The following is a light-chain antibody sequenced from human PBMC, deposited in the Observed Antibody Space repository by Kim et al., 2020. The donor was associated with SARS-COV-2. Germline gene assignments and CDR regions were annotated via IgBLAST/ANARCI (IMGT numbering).Light chain of an antibody. V-gene: IGLV3-1*01. CDR1: KLGDKY. CDR2: QDT. J-gene: IGLJ1*01. CDR3: QAWDSSTPYV. Sequence: SYELTQPPSVSVPPGQTASITCSGDKLGDKYTCWYQQKPGQSPVLVIYQDTKRPSGIPERFSGSNSGNTATLTISGTQAMDEADYYCQAWDSSTPYVFGT.